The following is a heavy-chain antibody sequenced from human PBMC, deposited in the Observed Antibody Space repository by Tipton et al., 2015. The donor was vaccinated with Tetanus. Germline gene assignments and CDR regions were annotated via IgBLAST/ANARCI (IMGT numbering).Heavy chain of an antibody. V-gene: IGHV5-51*01. Sequence: QSGAEVKKPGESLKISCQGSGYGFTYHSIGWERQMPGQGLEWMGIINPADSETTYGPAFQGHVTISADKSVSTAYLHWTSLKASDTGMYYCARRRSAVLSGSYHWYFDLWGRGTRVTVSS. D-gene: IGHD3-3*01. CDR1: GYGFTYHS. CDR3: ARRRSAVLSGSYHWYFDL. J-gene: IGHJ2*01. CDR2: INPADSET.